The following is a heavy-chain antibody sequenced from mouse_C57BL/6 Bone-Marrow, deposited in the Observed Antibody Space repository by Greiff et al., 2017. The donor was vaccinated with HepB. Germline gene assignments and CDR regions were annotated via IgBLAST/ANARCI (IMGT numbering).Heavy chain of an antibody. J-gene: IGHJ3*01. V-gene: IGHV1-80*01. Sequence: QVQLKQSGAELVKPGASVKISCKASGYAFSSYWMNWVKQRPGKGLEWIGQIYPGDGDTNYNGKFKGKATLTADKSSSTAYMQLSSLTAEDSAVYFCAPSNGDYLFAYWGQGTLVTVSA. CDR1: GYAFSSYW. CDR3: APSNGDYLFAY. CDR2: IYPGDGDT. D-gene: IGHD1-1*01.